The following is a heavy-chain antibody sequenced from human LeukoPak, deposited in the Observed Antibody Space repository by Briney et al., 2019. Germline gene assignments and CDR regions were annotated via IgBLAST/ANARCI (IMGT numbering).Heavy chain of an antibody. V-gene: IGHV3-21*05. D-gene: IGHD3-3*01. CDR3: ARDLPESRTLRFLEWLVDY. CDR2: ISSGSSYT. Sequence: PGGSLRLSCAASGFTFSSYAMTWVRQAPGKGLEWVSYISSGSSYTDYADSVKGRFTISRDNAKNSLYLQMNSLRAEDTAVYYCARDLPESRTLRFLEWLVDYWGQGTLVTVSS. J-gene: IGHJ4*02. CDR1: GFTFSSYA.